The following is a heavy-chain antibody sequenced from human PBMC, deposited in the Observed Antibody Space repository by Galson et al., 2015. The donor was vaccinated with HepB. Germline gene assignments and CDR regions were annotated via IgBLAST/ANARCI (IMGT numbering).Heavy chain of an antibody. Sequence: SVRVSCKASGFTFTSYCMNWVRQAPGQGLEWVGKIEHNRSDKYYADTLKGRFTISRDNAMNSLYLQMSSLRAEDTAVYYCARLLSMPQGPCDYWGQGTLVTVSS. V-gene: IGHV3-7*01. D-gene: IGHD2-2*01. CDR3: ARLLSMPQGPCDY. CDR1: GFTFTSYC. CDR2: IEHNRSDK. J-gene: IGHJ4*02.